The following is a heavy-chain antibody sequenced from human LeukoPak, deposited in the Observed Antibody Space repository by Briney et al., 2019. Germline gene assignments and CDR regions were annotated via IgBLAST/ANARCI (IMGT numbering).Heavy chain of an antibody. CDR1: GFTFSSYA. Sequence: GGSLRLSCAVSGFTFSSYAMSWVRQAPGKGLEWVSAISGSGGSTYYADSVKGRFTISRDNSKNTLYLQMNSLRAEDTAVYYCAILWFGELSGMDVWGQGTTVTVSS. J-gene: IGHJ6*02. CDR3: AILWFGELSGMDV. D-gene: IGHD3-10*01. CDR2: ISGSGGST. V-gene: IGHV3-23*01.